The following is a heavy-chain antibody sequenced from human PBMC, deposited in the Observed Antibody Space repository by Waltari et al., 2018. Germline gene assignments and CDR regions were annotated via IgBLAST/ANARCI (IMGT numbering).Heavy chain of an antibody. D-gene: IGHD5-12*01. Sequence: QLQLQESGPGLVKPSETLALTCSVSGGSITTNRHYWGWIRQPPGQGLEWIGTISYNGATYSSPSLRGRLTLSRDTTMNQLSLKLGSVTAADTAVYYCATYIGASVGTAAF. J-gene: IGHJ3*01. V-gene: IGHV4-39*01. CDR2: ISYNGAT. CDR3: ATYIGASVGTAAF. CDR1: GGSITTNRHY.